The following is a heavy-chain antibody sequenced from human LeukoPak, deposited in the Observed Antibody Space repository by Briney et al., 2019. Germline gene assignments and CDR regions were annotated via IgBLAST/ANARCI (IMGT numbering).Heavy chain of an antibody. CDR2: IRYDGSNK. J-gene: IGHJ4*02. V-gene: IGHV3-30*02. D-gene: IGHD7-27*01. CDR1: GFTFSSYG. Sequence: PGGSLKLSCAASGFTFSSYGMHWVRQAPGKGLEWVAFIRYDGSNKYYADSVKGRFTISRDNSKKTLYLQMNSLRAEATAVYYCAKDLIWGIRSFDYWGQGTLVTVSS. CDR3: AKDLIWGIRSFDY.